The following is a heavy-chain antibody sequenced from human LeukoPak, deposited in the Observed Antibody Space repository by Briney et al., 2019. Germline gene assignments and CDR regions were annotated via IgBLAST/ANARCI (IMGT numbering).Heavy chain of an antibody. J-gene: IGHJ4*02. CDR1: GGSVSTSDYY. CDR2: VFYTGKT. V-gene: IGHV4-39*07. CDR3: SKVFDS. Sequence: PSETLSLTCTVSGGSVSTSDYYWGWIRQSPVKGLEWIGDVFYTGKTNYIPSLRGRATISIDTSKNQFSLKLTYVTAADSAVYYCSKVFDSWGQGTLVTVSS.